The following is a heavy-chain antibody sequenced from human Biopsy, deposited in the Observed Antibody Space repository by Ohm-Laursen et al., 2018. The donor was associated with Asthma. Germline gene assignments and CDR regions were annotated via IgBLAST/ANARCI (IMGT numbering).Heavy chain of an antibody. Sequence: ASVYVSCKTSGYTFNSAGITWVRQAPGQGLEWMGWISGYNVNTKVAQKLQDRVTMITDTSTSTAYMELRSLRSEDTAVYFCARAVDYSHYYGIDVWGQGTTVTVS. D-gene: IGHD3-10*01. CDR1: GYTFNSAG. CDR2: ISGYNVNT. CDR3: ARAVDYSHYYGIDV. J-gene: IGHJ6*02. V-gene: IGHV1-18*01.